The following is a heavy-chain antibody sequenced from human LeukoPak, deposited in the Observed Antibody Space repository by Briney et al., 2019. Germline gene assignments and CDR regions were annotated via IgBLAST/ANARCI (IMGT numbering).Heavy chain of an antibody. CDR3: ARHVSGDYAWLDV. Sequence: SETLSLTCTVSGGSISSYYWSWLRQPPGKGLEWIGYISYSGSTNYNPSLKSRVTISVDTSKNQFSLNLSSVTAADTAMYYCARHVSGDYAWLDVWGQGTTVTVSS. CDR2: ISYSGST. V-gene: IGHV4-59*08. D-gene: IGHD4-17*01. J-gene: IGHJ6*02. CDR1: GGSISSYY.